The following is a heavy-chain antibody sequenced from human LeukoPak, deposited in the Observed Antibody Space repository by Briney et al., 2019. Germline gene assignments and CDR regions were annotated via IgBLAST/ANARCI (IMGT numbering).Heavy chain of an antibody. J-gene: IGHJ4*02. CDR1: GGSFSGYY. Sequence: SEILSLTCAVYGGSFSGYYWSWIRQPPGKGLEWIGEINHSGSTNYNPSLKSRVTISVDTSKNQFSLKLSSVTAADTAVYYCARGGRSYYLDYWGQGTLVTVSS. CDR3: ARGGRSYYLDY. D-gene: IGHD1-26*01. CDR2: INHSGST. V-gene: IGHV4-34*01.